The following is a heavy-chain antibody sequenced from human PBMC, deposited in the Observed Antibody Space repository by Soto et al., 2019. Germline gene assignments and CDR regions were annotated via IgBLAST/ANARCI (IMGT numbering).Heavy chain of an antibody. D-gene: IGHD3-3*01. CDR1: GFTFSSYA. CDR2: ISGSGGST. J-gene: IGHJ3*02. Sequence: GGSLRLSCAASGFTFSSYAMSWVRQAPGKGLEWVSAISGSGGSTYYADSVKGRFTISRDNSKNTLYLQMNSLRAEDTAVYYCAKTPPSDYDFWSSSVAFDIWGQGTMVTVSS. CDR3: AKTPPSDYDFWSSSVAFDI. V-gene: IGHV3-23*01.